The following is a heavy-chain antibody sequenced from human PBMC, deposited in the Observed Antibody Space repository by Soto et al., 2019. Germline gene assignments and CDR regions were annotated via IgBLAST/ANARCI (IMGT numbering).Heavy chain of an antibody. Sequence: QVQLVQSGAEVKKPGASVKVSCKASGYTFTSYGISWVRQAPGQGLEWMGWISTYNGNTNDAQKLQGRVTMTTDTSTSRAYMELRSLRSDDTAVYYCARDNWNDVWYDAFESWGQGTMVTVSS. V-gene: IGHV1-18*01. D-gene: IGHD1-20*01. CDR3: ARDNWNDVWYDAFES. J-gene: IGHJ3*02. CDR2: ISTYNGNT. CDR1: GYTFTSYG.